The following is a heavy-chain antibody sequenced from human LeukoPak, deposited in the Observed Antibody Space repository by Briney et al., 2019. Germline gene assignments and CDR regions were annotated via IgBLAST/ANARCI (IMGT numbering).Heavy chain of an antibody. CDR1: GYTFTGYY. V-gene: IGHV1-2*02. D-gene: IGHD5-24*01. CDR2: INPNSGGT. J-gene: IGHJ3*02. Sequence: ASVKVSCKASGYTFTGYYMHWVRQAPGQGLEWMGWINPNSGGTNYAQKFQGRVTMTRDTSISTAYMELSTLRSDDTAVYYCARGMATRRTDAFDIWGQGTMVTVSS. CDR3: ARGMATRRTDAFDI.